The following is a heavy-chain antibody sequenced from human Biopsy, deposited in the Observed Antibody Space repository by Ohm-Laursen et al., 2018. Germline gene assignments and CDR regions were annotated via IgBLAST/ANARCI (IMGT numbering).Heavy chain of an antibody. CDR2: IGSIDDST. CDR3: VKDVKERVGWFGYFDL. CDR1: GFNSRVYP. Sequence: SLRLSCAASGFNSRVYPMTWVRQAPGKGLEWVSTIGSIDDSTYYADFVKGRFIISRDNSKNTLYVQMNRLRVEDTAVYYCVKDVKERVGWFGYFDLWGRGTLVTVSS. D-gene: IGHD3-10*01. J-gene: IGHJ2*01. V-gene: IGHV3-23*01.